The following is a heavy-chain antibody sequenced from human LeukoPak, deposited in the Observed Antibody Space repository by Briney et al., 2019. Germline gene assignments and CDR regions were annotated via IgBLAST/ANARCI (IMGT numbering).Heavy chain of an antibody. V-gene: IGHV4-59*01. CDR3: ARGSVCGSTSCYCHWNSENYYYYSMDV. Sequence: SETLSLTCTVSGGSLSSYYWSWIRQPPGKGLEWIGYIYYSGSTNYNPSLKSRVTISVDTSKNKFSLKLSSVTAADTAVYYCARGSVCGSTSCYCHWNSENYYYYSMDVWGQGTTVTVSS. CDR1: GGSLSSYY. J-gene: IGHJ6*02. CDR2: IYYSGST. D-gene: IGHD2-2*01.